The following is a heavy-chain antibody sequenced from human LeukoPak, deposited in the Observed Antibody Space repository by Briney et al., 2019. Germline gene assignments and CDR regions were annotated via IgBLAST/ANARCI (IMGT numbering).Heavy chain of an antibody. V-gene: IGHV4-38-2*02. D-gene: IGHD3-3*01. CDR3: AGDAVGWSGLYYYYYMDV. Sequence: SETLSLTCTVSGYSISSGYYWGWIRQPPGKGLEWTGSIDHSGSTYYNPSLKSRVTISVDTSKNQFSLKLSSVTAADTAVYYCAGDAVGWSGLYYYYYMDVWGKGTTVTVSS. J-gene: IGHJ6*03. CDR1: GYSISSGYY. CDR2: IDHSGST.